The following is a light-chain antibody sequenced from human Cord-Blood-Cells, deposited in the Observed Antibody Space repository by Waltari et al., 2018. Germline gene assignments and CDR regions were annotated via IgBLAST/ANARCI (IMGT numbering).Light chain of an antibody. J-gene: IGLJ3*02. CDR1: SSNIGSNY. V-gene: IGLV1-47*01. Sequence: QSVLTQPPSASGTPGQRVTISCSGSSSNIGSNYVYWYQQLPGTAPKLLISRNNQRPSGVPDRFSGSKSGTSASLAISWLRSEDEADYYCAAWDDSLSGWVFGGGTKLTVL. CDR3: AAWDDSLSGWV. CDR2: RNN.